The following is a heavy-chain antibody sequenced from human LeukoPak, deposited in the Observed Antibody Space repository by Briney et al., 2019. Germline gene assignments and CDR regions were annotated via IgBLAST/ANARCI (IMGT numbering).Heavy chain of an antibody. CDR3: ARVAAAIPRWYFDL. J-gene: IGHJ2*01. Sequence: SVKVSCKTSGGIITNYAISWVRQAPGQGLEWVGVIIPIFGTSNYAQRFQGRVTITADKSTNTAYMELSSLRSEDTAVYYCARVAAAIPRWYFDLWGRGTLVTVSS. D-gene: IGHD2-2*01. CDR1: GGIITNYA. V-gene: IGHV1-69*06. CDR2: IIPIFGTS.